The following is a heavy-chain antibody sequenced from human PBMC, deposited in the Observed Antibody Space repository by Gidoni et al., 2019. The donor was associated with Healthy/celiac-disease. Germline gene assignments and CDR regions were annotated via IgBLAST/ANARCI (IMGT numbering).Heavy chain of an antibody. Sequence: QLQLVQSGAEVKKPGSSLTVSCKASVGTFRSYAISWVRQAPGQGLEWMGGIIPIFGTANYAQKFQGRVTMTADESTSTVYMELSSLRSEDKAVYYCATAVDAGITSYYYGMDVWGQGTTVTVSS. CDR2: IIPIFGTA. D-gene: IGHD3-10*01. CDR3: ATAVDAGITSYYYGMDV. V-gene: IGHV1-69*01. J-gene: IGHJ6*02. CDR1: VGTFRSYA.